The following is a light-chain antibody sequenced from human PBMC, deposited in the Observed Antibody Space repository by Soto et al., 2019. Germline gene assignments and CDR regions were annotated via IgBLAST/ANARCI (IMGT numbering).Light chain of an antibody. V-gene: IGLV2-14*01. CDR2: EVS. CDR3: SSYTSGSTLVV. Sequence: QSALTQPASVSGSPGQSITISCTGTSSDVGGYNYVSWYQQHPGKAPKLMIYEVSNRPSGLSNRFSGSKSGNTASLTISGLQAEDEADYYCSSYTSGSTLVVFGGGTKVTVL. CDR1: SSDVGGYNY. J-gene: IGLJ3*02.